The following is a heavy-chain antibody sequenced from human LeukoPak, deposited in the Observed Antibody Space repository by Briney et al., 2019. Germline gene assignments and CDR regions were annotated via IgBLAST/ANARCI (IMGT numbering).Heavy chain of an antibody. D-gene: IGHD3-16*01. CDR3: ARGEYSNGYPYRLDS. CDR2: INTKSGDA. J-gene: IGHJ4*02. Sequence: ASVKVSCKASGSTFSDYHVNWVRQASGQGPERVGWINTKSGDAKYNQAFQGRVTMTRDTSISTAYMELNRLRSDDTAMYYCARGEYSNGYPYRLDSWGQGTLVTVSS. V-gene: IGHV1-2*02. CDR1: GSTFSDYH.